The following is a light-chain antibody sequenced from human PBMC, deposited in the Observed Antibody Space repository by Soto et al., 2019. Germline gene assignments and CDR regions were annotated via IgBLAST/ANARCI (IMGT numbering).Light chain of an antibody. CDR2: DVN. CDR1: SSDVGGYNY. J-gene: IGLJ3*02. Sequence: QSALTQPRSVSGSPGQSVTISCTGTSSDVGGYNYVSWYQQHPGKAPQLIIYDVNKRPSGVPDRFSGSRSGNTASLTISGLQADDEADYYCCSYAGSSTWVFGGGTKLTVL. CDR3: CSYAGSSTWV. V-gene: IGLV2-11*01.